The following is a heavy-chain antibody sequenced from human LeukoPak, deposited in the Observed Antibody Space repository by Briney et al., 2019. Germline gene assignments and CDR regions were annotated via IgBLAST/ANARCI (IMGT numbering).Heavy chain of an antibody. V-gene: IGHV3-33*01. CDR1: RFTFSSYG. D-gene: IGHD4-23*01. CDR3: ARDPGTVGFGFDY. J-gene: IGHJ4*02. CDR2: IWYDGSNK. Sequence: GGSLRLSCAASRFTFSSYGMHWVRQAPGKGLEWVAVIWYDGSNKYYADSVKGRFTISRDNSKNTLYLQMNSLRAEDTAVYYCARDPGTVGFGFDYWGQGTLVTVSS.